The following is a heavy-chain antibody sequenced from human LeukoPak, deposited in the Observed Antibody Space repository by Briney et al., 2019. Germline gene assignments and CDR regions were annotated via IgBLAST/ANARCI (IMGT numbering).Heavy chain of an antibody. CDR3: AAHYYDSSGYYSVDP. CDR1: GFTFTSSA. CDR2: IVVGSGNT. V-gene: IGHV1-58*02. D-gene: IGHD3-22*01. Sequence: GASVKVSCKASGFTFTSSAMQWVRQARGQRLEWIGWIVVGSGNTNYAQKFQERVTITRDMSTSTACMELSSLRSEDTAVYYCAAHYYDSSGYYSVDPWGQGTLVTVSS. J-gene: IGHJ5*02.